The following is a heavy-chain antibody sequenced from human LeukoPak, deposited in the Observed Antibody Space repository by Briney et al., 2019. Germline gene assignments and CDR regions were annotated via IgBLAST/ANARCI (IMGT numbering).Heavy chain of an antibody. J-gene: IGHJ5*02. CDR2: INHSGST. D-gene: IGHD2-2*01. Sequence: SETLSLTCAVYGGSFSGYYWSWIRQPPGKGLEWIGEINHSGSTNYNPSLKSRVTISVDTSKNQFSLKPSSVTAADTAVYYCARGGLLGYCSSTSCRYGGWFDPWGQGTLVTVSS. CDR3: ARGGLLGYCSSTSCRYGGWFDP. V-gene: IGHV4-34*01. CDR1: GGSFSGYY.